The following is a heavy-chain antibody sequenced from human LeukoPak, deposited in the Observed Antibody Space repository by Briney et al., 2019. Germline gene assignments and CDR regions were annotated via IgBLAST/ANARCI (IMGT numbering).Heavy chain of an antibody. CDR1: GGSMSSGYYY. Sequence: SETLSLTCTVSGGSMSSGYYYWSWIRQPAGKGLEWIGRISNSGSTYYNPSLKTRVTISVDTSKNQFSLKLSSVTAADTAVYYCARDQLTVGNFDYWGQGTLVTVSS. V-gene: IGHV4-61*02. D-gene: IGHD4-23*01. J-gene: IGHJ4*02. CDR3: ARDQLTVGNFDY. CDR2: ISNSGST.